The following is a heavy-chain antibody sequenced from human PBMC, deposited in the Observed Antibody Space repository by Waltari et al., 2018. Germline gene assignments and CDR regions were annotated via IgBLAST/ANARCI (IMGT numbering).Heavy chain of an antibody. V-gene: IGHV4-38-2*02. D-gene: IGHD2-15*01. J-gene: IGHJ4*02. CDR3: VREVEEDCSPPICPPARNFDF. CDR2: IYHSGFP. CDR1: GYSISSGYY. Sequence: QVLLQESGPGLVRPSETLSLTCAVSGYSISSGYYWGWIRQSPRKGLAWLGSIYHSGFPSYNPSLKSRVTIPVDTSKNQFSLKLTSVTAADSATYYCVREVEEDCSPPICPPARNFDFWGQGILVTVSS.